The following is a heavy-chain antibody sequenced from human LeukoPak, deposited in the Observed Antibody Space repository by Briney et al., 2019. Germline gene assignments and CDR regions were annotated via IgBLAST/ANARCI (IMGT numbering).Heavy chain of an antibody. CDR2: IYYSGST. D-gene: IGHD4-23*01. V-gene: IGHV4-31*03. J-gene: IGHJ4*02. CDR3: ARVGGAYGGNSIDY. Sequence: SETLSLTCTVSGGSISSGGYYWSWIRQHPEKGLEWIGYIYYSGSTYYNPSLKSRVTISVDTSKNQFSLKLSSVTAADTAVYYCARVGGAYGGNSIDYWGQGTLVTVSS. CDR1: GGSISSGGYY.